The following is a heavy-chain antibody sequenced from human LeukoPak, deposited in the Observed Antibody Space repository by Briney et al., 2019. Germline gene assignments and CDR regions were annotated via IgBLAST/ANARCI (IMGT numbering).Heavy chain of an antibody. CDR3: ARGVTTNGYYYYMDV. CDR2: IYYSGRT. J-gene: IGHJ6*03. V-gene: IGHV4-39*01. D-gene: IGHD4-17*01. CDR1: SGSISSSNYY. Sequence: SETLSLTCTVSSGSISSSNYYWGWIRQPPGKGLKWIGNIYYSGRTFYNPSLKSRVTISVDTSKNQFSLNLSSVTAADTAVYFCARGVTTNGYYYYMDVWGKGTTVTVSS.